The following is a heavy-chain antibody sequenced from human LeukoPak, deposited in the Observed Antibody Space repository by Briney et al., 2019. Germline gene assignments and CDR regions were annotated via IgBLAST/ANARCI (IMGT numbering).Heavy chain of an antibody. J-gene: IGHJ5*02. CDR3: ARVEPPMYSSSGPRGFDP. Sequence: SETLSLTCTVSGGSISSYYWSWIRQPPGKGLEWIGYIYYSGSTNYNPSLKSRVTISVDTSKNQFSLKLSSVTAADTAVYYCARVEPPMYSSSGPRGFDPWGQGTLVTVPS. V-gene: IGHV4-59*01. CDR2: IYYSGST. CDR1: GGSISSYY. D-gene: IGHD6-13*01.